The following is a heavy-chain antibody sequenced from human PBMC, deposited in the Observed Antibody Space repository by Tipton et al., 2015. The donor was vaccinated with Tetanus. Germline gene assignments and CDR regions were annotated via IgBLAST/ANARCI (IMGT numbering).Heavy chain of an antibody. Sequence: TLSLTCTVSGGSITSYYWSWIRQRPGRGLEWVGYVHYTGKDNYSPSLRSRVTLSVDTSKNQFSLQMKSVTAADTAVYFCVRHSGWFNFYRGIDVWGQGTTVTVSS. V-gene: IGHV4-59*13. J-gene: IGHJ6*02. CDR3: VRHSGWFNFYRGIDV. D-gene: IGHD6-19*01. CDR1: GGSITSYY. CDR2: VHYTGKD.